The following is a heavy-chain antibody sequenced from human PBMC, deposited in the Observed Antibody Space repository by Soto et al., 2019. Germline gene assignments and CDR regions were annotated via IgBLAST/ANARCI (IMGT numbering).Heavy chain of an antibody. CDR2: IDYIGTT. J-gene: IGHJ4*02. Sequence: QLQLQESGPGLVKPSETLSLTCTVSGDSISSSSCYWGWIRQSPGKGLEWIGAIDYIGTTYYTPSLRNRVTVFVDTSKNQFFLKLTSVTAAYTAVYYCSRRDTNGHQPPYWGQGTLVTVSS. CDR3: SRRDTNGHQPPY. V-gene: IGHV4-39*01. CDR1: GDSISSSSCY. D-gene: IGHD2-8*01.